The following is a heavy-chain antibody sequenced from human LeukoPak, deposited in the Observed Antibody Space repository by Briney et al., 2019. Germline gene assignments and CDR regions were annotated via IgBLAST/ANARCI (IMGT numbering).Heavy chain of an antibody. CDR1: GGSFSGYY. CDR2: INHSGST. J-gene: IGHJ3*01. V-gene: IGHV4-34*01. Sequence: SETLSLTCAVYGGSFSGYYWSWIRQPPGKRLEWIGEINHSGSTNYNPSLKSRVTISVDTSKNQFSLKLSSVTAADTAVYYCARVNRGYSYVVDVFDFWGQGTMVTVSS. D-gene: IGHD5-18*01. CDR3: ARVNRGYSYVVDVFDF.